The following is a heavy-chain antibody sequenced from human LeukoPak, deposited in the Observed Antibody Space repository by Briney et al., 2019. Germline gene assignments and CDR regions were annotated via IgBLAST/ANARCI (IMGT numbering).Heavy chain of an antibody. J-gene: IGHJ5*02. D-gene: IGHD3-16*01. CDR1: GFTFSSHG. CDR2: ITGSGGNR. V-gene: IGHV3-23*01. CDR3: AKDDNYIRFLS. Sequence: PGETLRLSCAASGFTFSSHGMNWVRQPPGKGLEWVSGITGSGGNRYYADSVKGRFTISRDNSKNTLYLQMNSLRAEDTAVYYCAKDDNYIRFLSWGQGTLVTVSS.